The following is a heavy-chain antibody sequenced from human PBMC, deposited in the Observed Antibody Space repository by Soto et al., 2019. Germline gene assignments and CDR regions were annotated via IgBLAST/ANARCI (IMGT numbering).Heavy chain of an antibody. CDR2: ISSSSSYI. CDR3: ARGYSYGYGWFDP. CDR1: GFTFSSYS. J-gene: IGHJ5*02. V-gene: IGHV3-21*01. Sequence: LRLSCAASGFTFSSYSMNWVRQAPWKGLEWVSSISSSSSYIYYADSVKGRFTISRDNAKNSLYLQMNSLRAEDTAVYYCARGYSYGYGWFDPWGQGTLVTVSS. D-gene: IGHD5-18*01.